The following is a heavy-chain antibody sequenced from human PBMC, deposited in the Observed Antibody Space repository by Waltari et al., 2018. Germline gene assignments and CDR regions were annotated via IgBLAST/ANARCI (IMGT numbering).Heavy chain of an antibody. J-gene: IGHJ3*02. D-gene: IGHD3-22*01. V-gene: IGHV4-39*01. CDR1: GGSISSSSYY. CDR2: IYYSGST. Sequence: QLQLQESGPGLVKPSETLSLTCTVSGGSISSSSYYWGWIRQPPGKGLGWIGSIYYSGSTYYNPSLKRRVTISVDTSKNQFSLKLSSVTAADTAVYYCARPGQYYYDSSGYSGTHAFDIWGQGTMVTVSS. CDR3: ARPGQYYYDSSGYSGTHAFDI.